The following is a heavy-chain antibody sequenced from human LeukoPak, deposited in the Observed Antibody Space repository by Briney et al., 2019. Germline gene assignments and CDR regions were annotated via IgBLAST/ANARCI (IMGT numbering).Heavy chain of an antibody. J-gene: IGHJ6*02. CDR2: INHSGST. CDR3: ARDKVVIIKPPNYYYYGMDV. D-gene: IGHD3-3*01. Sequence: PSETLSLTCAVYGGSFSGYYWSWIRQPPGKGLEWIGEINHSGSTNYNPSLKSRVTISVDTSKNQFSLKLSSVTAADTAVYYCARDKVVIIKPPNYYYYGMDVWGQETTVTVSS. V-gene: IGHV4-34*01. CDR1: GGSFSGYY.